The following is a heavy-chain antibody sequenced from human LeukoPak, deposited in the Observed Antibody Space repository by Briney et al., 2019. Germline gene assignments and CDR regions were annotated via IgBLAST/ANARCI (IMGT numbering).Heavy chain of an antibody. J-gene: IGHJ5*02. Sequence: ASVKVSCKASGYTFTCYYMHWVRQAPGQGLEWMGWINPNSGGTNYAQKFQGRVTMTRDTSISTAYMELSRLRSDDTAVYYCARDPLVVVPAAIGNWFDPWGQGTLVTVSS. V-gene: IGHV1-2*02. D-gene: IGHD2-2*01. CDR1: GYTFTCYY. CDR3: ARDPLVVVPAAIGNWFDP. CDR2: INPNSGGT.